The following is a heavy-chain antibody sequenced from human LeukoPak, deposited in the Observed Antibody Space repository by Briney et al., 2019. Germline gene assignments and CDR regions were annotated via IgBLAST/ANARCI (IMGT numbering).Heavy chain of an antibody. D-gene: IGHD6-13*01. Sequence: SETLSLTCTVSGDSIISGSYYWGWIRQPPGRGLEWIGSIYYSGNIYYNPSLKSRVTISVDTSNNEFSLRLTSVTAADTAVYYCARSPRGIAAVPRGDDYFDYWGQGTLVTVSS. V-gene: IGHV4-39*07. CDR3: ARSPRGIAAVPRGDDYFDY. CDR2: IYYSGNI. CDR1: GDSIISGSYY. J-gene: IGHJ4*02.